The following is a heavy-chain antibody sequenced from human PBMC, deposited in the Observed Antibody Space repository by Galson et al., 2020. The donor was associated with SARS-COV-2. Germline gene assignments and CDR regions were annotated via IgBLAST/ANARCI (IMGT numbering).Heavy chain of an antibody. D-gene: IGHD3-10*01. CDR3: AGVGTMDILGWFDP. V-gene: IGHV1-2*02. CDR1: GYTFTGYY. CDR2: INPNSGGT. Sequence: ASVKVSCKASGYTFTGYYMHWVRQAPGQGLEWMGWINPNSGGTNYAQKFQGRGTMTRDTSISTAYMELSRLRSDDTAVYYCAGVGTMDILGWFDPWGQVSLVTVAS. J-gene: IGHJ5*02.